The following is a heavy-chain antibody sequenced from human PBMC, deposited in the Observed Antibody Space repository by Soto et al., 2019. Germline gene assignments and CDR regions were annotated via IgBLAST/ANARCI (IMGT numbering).Heavy chain of an antibody. J-gene: IGHJ6*02. CDR2: IIPIFGTA. CDR3: ARIVVVIYGMDV. Sequence: SVKVSCKASGGTFSSYAISWVRQAPGQGLEWMGGIIPIFGTADYAQKFQGRVTITADESTSTAYMELSSLRSEDTAVYYCARIVVVIYGMDVWGQGTTVTVSS. D-gene: IGHD3-22*01. CDR1: GGTFSSYA. V-gene: IGHV1-69*13.